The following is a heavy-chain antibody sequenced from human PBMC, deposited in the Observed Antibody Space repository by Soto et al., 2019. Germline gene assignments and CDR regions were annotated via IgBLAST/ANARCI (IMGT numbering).Heavy chain of an antibody. CDR2: IYYDGNT. Sequence: SETLSLTCTVSGGSLTSSSHYWGWIRQPPGKGLECIGNIYYDGNTYYNPSLKSRVTISLDTSKNQFSLRLNSVTAADTAVYYCARSSITPRLFMYPFDYWGQGTLVNVSS. CDR1: GGSLTSSSHY. J-gene: IGHJ4*02. D-gene: IGHD6-6*01. CDR3: ARSSITPRLFMYPFDY. V-gene: IGHV4-39*01.